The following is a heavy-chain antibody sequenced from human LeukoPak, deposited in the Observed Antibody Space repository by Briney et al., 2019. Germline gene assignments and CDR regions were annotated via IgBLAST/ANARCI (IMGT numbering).Heavy chain of an antibody. CDR3: ATEADYYDSSGYQLTNDY. CDR2: INPNSGGT. V-gene: IGHV1-2*02. CDR1: GYTFTGYY. D-gene: IGHD3-22*01. Sequence: ASVKVSCKASGYTFTGYYMHWVRQAPGQGLEWMGWINPNSGGTNYAQKFQGRVTMTRDTPISTAYMELSRLRSEDTAVYYCATEADYYDSSGYQLTNDYWGQGTLVTVSS. J-gene: IGHJ4*02.